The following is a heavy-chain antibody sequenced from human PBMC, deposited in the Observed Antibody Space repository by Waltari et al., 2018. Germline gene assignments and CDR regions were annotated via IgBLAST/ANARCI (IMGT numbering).Heavy chain of an antibody. Sequence: QVQLQQWGAGLLKPSETLSLTCAVYGGSFSGYYWSWIRQPPGKGLEWIGEINHSGSTTNDPSIRCRVTISENTSRNQFSRKRGSVTAAYTAVYYCARGSAETPPRYYFDYWGQGTLVTVSS. V-gene: IGHV4-34*01. CDR1: GGSFSGYY. CDR3: ARGSAETPPRYYFDY. CDR2: INHSGST. J-gene: IGHJ4*02. D-gene: IGHD6-25*01.